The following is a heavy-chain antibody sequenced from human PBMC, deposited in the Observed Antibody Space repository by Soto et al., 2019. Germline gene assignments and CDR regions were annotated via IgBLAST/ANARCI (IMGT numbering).Heavy chain of an antibody. CDR1: GFSLSNARMG. V-gene: IGHV2-26*01. J-gene: IGHJ5*02. D-gene: IGHD3-16*02. CDR3: ARIRIMLTFGGVIVFDP. CDR2: IFSNDEK. Sequence: QVTLKESGPVLVKPTETLTLTCTVSGFSLSNARMGVSWIRQPPGKALEWLAHIFSNDEKSYSTSLKSRLTISTDTSKSQVVLTMIIMYPVDTATYYCARIRIMLTFGGVIVFDPWGQGTLVTVSS.